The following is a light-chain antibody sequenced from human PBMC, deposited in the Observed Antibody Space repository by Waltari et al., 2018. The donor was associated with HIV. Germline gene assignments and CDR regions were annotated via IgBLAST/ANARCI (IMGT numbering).Light chain of an antibody. CDR2: AAS. V-gene: IGKV1-39*01. CDR1: QSISTY. J-gene: IGKJ4*01. Sequence: DIQMTQSPSSLSASVGARVTITCRASQSISTYLNWYQQKPGKAPKLLIYAASSLQSGVPGGPSRFSGSGSGTDFTLTISSLQPEDFATYYCQQSYSTPPLTFGGGTKVEIK. CDR3: QQSYSTPPLT.